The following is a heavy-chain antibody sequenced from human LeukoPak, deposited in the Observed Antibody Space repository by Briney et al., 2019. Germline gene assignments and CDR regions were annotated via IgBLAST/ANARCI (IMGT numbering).Heavy chain of an antibody. CDR3: VRSIYYFDF. Sequence: GGSLRLSCAASEFTFSSHWMHWVRHVPGKGLVWVSRINSDGSSTTYADSVKGRFTISRDNAKNTLYLQMNSLRVEDTAVYYCVRSIYYFDFWGQGTLVTVSS. CDR1: EFTFSSHW. V-gene: IGHV3-74*01. J-gene: IGHJ4*02. D-gene: IGHD3-10*01. CDR2: INSDGSST.